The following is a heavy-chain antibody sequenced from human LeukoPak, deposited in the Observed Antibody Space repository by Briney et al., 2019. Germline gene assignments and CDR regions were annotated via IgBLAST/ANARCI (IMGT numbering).Heavy chain of an antibody. D-gene: IGHD5-18*01. CDR3: AAPRRGPHTLMDPRDAFDI. CDR1: RFTFISSG. Sequence: SVTVSCKASRFTFISSGMQWVRQARGQGVEWIGWIVVGSGKTNYAQKVQERVTITTDMSTSTAYMELSSLRSEDTAVYYCAAPRRGPHTLMDPRDAFDIWGQGTMVTVSS. V-gene: IGHV1-58*02. J-gene: IGHJ3*02. CDR2: IVVGSGKT.